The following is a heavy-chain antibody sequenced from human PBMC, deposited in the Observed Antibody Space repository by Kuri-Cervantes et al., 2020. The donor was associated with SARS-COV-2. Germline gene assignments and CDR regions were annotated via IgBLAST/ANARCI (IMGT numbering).Heavy chain of an antibody. J-gene: IGHJ4*02. V-gene: IGHV1-2*04. CDR2: LNPNTGGT. CDR1: GDAPTDYY. Sequence: ASVKVSCKASGDAPTDYYIHWLRQAPGQGLEWMGWLNPNTGGTNYAQKFQGWVTMTRDTYLTTAYMELTRLTSDDSAVYFWARGEAARGLMVVFKWRGAGPLHFWGQGTLVTVSS. D-gene: IGHD3-10*01. CDR3: ARGEAARGLMVVFKWRGAGPLHF.